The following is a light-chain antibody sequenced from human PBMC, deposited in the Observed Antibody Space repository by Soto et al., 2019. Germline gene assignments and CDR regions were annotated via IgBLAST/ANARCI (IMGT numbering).Light chain of an antibody. CDR2: GAS. J-gene: IGKJ2*01. Sequence: EIVMTQSPATLAVSPGERASLSCRASQSVSSNFAWYQQKPGQAPMLVIYGASSRATGTPARFSGSGSGTEFTLTISSLQSEDFAVYYGQQYNNWPYTFGLGTKLEMK. V-gene: IGKV3-15*01. CDR1: QSVSSN. CDR3: QQYNNWPYT.